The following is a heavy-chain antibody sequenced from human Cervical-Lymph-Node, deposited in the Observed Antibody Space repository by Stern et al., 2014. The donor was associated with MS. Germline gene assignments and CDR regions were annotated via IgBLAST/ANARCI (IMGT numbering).Heavy chain of an antibody. J-gene: IGHJ4*02. D-gene: IGHD3-22*01. V-gene: IGHV1-18*01. CDR3: ARDAPDSSAWLDY. Sequence: QMQLVQYGPEVKKPGASVKVSCKASGYTFSSYGITWVRQAPGQGLEWMGWVSAYNGNRNSAQKFQGRVTVTTDTFTDTGYMELRSLRSDDTAVYYCARDAPDSSAWLDYWGQGTLVTVSS. CDR2: VSAYNGNR. CDR1: GYTFSSYG.